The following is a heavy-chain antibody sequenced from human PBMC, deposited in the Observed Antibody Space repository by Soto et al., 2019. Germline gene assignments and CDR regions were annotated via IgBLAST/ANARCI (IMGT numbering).Heavy chain of an antibody. D-gene: IGHD1-26*01. J-gene: IGHJ4*02. Sequence: WWSLRLSCSASVFTFSTSGVHWFRQSPGKGLEWVAVVWSDGSKEFYADSVKGRFTISRDNSKNTVYLQMNSLRAEDTAVYYCARRSSGTHGVDCWGQGTMVTVSS. V-gene: IGHV3-33*01. CDR2: VWSDGSKE. CDR3: ARRSSGTHGVDC. CDR1: VFTFSTSG.